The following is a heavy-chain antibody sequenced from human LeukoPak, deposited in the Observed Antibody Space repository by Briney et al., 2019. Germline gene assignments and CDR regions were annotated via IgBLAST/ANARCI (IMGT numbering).Heavy chain of an antibody. CDR1: GGSIISYY. J-gene: IGHJ4*02. V-gene: IGHV4-4*07. Sequence: PSETLSLTCTVSGGSIISYYWSWIRQPAGKGLEWIGRIYTSGSTNYNPSLKSRVTISVDKSKNQFSLKLSSVTAADTAVYYCAREEIVGATYLFDNWGQGTLVTVSS. D-gene: IGHD1-26*01. CDR2: IYTSGST. CDR3: AREEIVGATYLFDN.